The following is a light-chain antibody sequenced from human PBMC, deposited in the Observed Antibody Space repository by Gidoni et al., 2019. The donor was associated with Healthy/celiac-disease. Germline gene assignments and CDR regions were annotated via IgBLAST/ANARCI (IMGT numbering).Light chain of an antibody. CDR1: QSVLYNSNNKNY. Sequence: IVMTQSPDSLALSLGERPTINCKSSQSVLYNSNNKNYLAWYQQKPGQPPKLLNYWASTRDSGVPDRYSGSGSGTDFTLTISSLQAEDVAVYYGQQYYKTPLTFGGGTKVEIK. CDR3: QQYYKTPLT. J-gene: IGKJ4*01. V-gene: IGKV4-1*01. CDR2: WAS.